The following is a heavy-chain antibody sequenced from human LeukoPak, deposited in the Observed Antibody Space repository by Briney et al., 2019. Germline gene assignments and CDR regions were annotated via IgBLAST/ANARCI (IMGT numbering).Heavy chain of an antibody. CDR3: ARDRAYGGFDY. D-gene: IGHD4/OR15-4a*01. V-gene: IGHV3-23*01. J-gene: IGHJ4*02. CDR2: ISGSGGST. CDR1: GFTFSSYA. Sequence: GGSLRLSCAASGFTFSSYAMSWVRQAPGKGLEWVSAISGSGGSTYYADSVKGRFSISRDNAKNSLYLQMNSLRAEDTAVYYCARDRAYGGFDYWGQGTLVTVSS.